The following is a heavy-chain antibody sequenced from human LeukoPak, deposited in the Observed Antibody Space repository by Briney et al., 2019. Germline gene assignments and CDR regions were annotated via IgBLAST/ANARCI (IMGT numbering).Heavy chain of an antibody. D-gene: IGHD6-19*01. CDR1: GGSISSSNW. V-gene: IGHV4-4*02. Sequence: SETLSLTCAVSGGSISSSNWWSWVRQPPGKGLEWIGEIYHSGSTNYNPSLKSRVTISVDKSKNQFSLKLSSVTAADTAVYYCARGASSGWYAYYYYYMDVWGKGTTVTVSS. CDR2: IYHSGST. CDR3: ARGASSGWYAYYYYYMDV. J-gene: IGHJ6*03.